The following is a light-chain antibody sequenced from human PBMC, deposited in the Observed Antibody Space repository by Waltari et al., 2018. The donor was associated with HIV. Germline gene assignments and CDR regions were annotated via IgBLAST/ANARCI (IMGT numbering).Light chain of an antibody. V-gene: IGLV2-23*02. CDR3: CSYAGSSNLAV. Sequence: QSALTQPASVSGSPGLSITISCTVTSSDVESDNLVSWYQQHPCKAPKLMIYEVSKRPSGLSNRFSGSKSGNTASLTISGLQGEDEAYYYCCSYAGSSNLAVFGGGTKLTFL. J-gene: IGLJ3*02. CDR2: EVS. CDR1: SSDVESDNL.